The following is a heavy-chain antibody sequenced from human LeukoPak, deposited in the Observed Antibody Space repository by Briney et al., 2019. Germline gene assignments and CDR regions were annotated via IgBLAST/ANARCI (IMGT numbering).Heavy chain of an antibody. V-gene: IGHV3-23*01. Sequence: GGSLRLSCAASGFTFSSYAMSWVRRAPGKGLEWVSAISGSGGSTYYADSVKGRFTISRDNSKNTLYLQMNSLRAEDTAVYYCAKDGCGGDCYSGWFDPWGQGTLVTVSS. CDR3: AKDGCGGDCYSGWFDP. D-gene: IGHD2-21*02. CDR1: GFTFSSYA. CDR2: ISGSGGST. J-gene: IGHJ5*02.